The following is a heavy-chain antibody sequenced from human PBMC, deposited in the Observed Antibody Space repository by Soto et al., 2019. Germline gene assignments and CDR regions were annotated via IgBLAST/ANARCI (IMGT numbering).Heavy chain of an antibody. CDR3: ARGPLTYYYDSSGDAFDI. J-gene: IGHJ3*02. D-gene: IGHD3-22*01. CDR1: GFTFSSYC. V-gene: IGHV3-33*01. Sequence: LRLSCAASGFTFSSYCMHWVRQAPSKGLEWVAVIWYDGSNKYYADSVKGRFTISRDNSKNTLYLQMNSLRAEDTAVYYCARGPLTYYYDSSGDAFDIWGQGTMVTVSS. CDR2: IWYDGSNK.